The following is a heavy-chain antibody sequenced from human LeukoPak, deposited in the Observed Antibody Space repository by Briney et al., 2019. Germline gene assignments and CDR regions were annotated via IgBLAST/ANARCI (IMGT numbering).Heavy chain of an antibody. CDR3: VRDSPSGFFDL. V-gene: IGHV3-74*01. CDR2: INDDGSST. CDR1: GFTFGSFW. Sequence: GGSLRLSCAVSGFTFGSFWMHWVRQAPGKGLVWVSRINDDGSSTSYADSVRGRFTISRDNAKNTLYLQMNGLKAGDTAVYYCVRDSPSGFFDLWGRGTLVTVSS. D-gene: IGHD6-19*01. J-gene: IGHJ2*01.